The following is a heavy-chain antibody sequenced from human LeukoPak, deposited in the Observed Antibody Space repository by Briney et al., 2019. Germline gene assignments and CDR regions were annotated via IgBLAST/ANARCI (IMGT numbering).Heavy chain of an antibody. D-gene: IGHD5-18*01. V-gene: IGHV3-30*02. CDR1: GFTFSSYG. CDR2: VRYDGSNK. J-gene: IGHJ4*02. Sequence: PGGSLRLSCAASGFTFSSYGMHWVRQAPGKGLEWVAFVRYDGSNKYYADSVKGRFTISRDNSKNTLYLQMNSLRAEDTAVYYSAKDCCGYSYGSNFDYWGQGTLVTVSS. CDR3: AKDCCGYSYGSNFDY.